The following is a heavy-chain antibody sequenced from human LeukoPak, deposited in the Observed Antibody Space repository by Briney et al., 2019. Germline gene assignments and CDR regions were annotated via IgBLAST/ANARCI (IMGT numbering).Heavy chain of an antibody. V-gene: IGHV3-11*01. Sequence: GGSLRLSCAASGLSISEYYMSWIRQAPGKGLEWIAYISRSVSTIYYTDSVKGRFTISRDNAKNSLYLQMDSLRAEGTAVYYCTRRRDYGDSWGQGTLVAVSS. CDR3: TRRRDYGDS. CDR1: GLSISEYY. CDR2: ISRSVSTI. J-gene: IGHJ4*02.